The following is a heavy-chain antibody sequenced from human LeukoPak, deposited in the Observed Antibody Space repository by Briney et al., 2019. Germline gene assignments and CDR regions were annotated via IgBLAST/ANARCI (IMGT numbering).Heavy chain of an antibody. V-gene: IGHV3-21*01. D-gene: IGHD3-16*01. J-gene: IGHJ6*04. CDR2: ISSSSSYI. CDR1: GFTFSSYS. CDR3: ARDGARGTYYYGMDV. Sequence: GGSLRLPCAASGFTFSSYSMNWVRQAPGKGLEWVSSISSSSSYIYYADSVKGRFTISRDNAKNSLYLQMNSLRAEDTAVYYCARDGARGTYYYGMDVWGKGTTVTVSS.